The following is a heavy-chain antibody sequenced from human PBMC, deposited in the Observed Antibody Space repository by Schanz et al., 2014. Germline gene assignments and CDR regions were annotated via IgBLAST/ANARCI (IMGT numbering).Heavy chain of an antibody. Sequence: QVHLVQSGAEAKRPGASVKVSCKASEYSFTSYSMHWVRQAPGQRLEWMGWINTSSGDTKYSQNFQGRVTITRDTSASTAYMELSSLRSEDTAVYYCARGICGCGANSYFDYWGQGTLVTVSS. V-gene: IGHV1-3*04. J-gene: IGHJ4*02. CDR2: INTSSGDT. CDR1: EYSFTSYS. CDR3: ARGICGCGANSYFDY. D-gene: IGHD6-19*01.